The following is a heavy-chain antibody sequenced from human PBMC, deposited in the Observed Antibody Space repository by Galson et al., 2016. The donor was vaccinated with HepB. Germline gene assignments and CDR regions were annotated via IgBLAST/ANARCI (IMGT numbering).Heavy chain of an antibody. D-gene: IGHD6-19*01. J-gene: IGHJ4*02. CDR3: ARDLFRAGKGY. Sequence: SLRLSCAASGFTFSSYSMHWVRQAPGKGLEWVAVISYDGSNKYYADSVKGRFTISRDNSKNTLYLQMNSLRAEDTAVYYCARDLFRAGKGYWGQGTLVTVSS. V-gene: IGHV3-30*03. CDR2: ISYDGSNK. CDR1: GFTFSSYS.